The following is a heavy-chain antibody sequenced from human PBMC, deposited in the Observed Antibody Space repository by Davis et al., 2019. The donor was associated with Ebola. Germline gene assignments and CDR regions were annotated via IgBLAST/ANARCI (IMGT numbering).Heavy chain of an antibody. D-gene: IGHD6-19*01. CDR1: GYTFTGYY. CDR2: INPNSGGT. CDR3: GGGWLVLPNY. Sequence: ASVKVSCNASGYTFTGYYMHCVRQAPGQGLEWMRWINPNSGGTNYAQKFQGWVTMTRDTSTSTVYMELSSLRSEDTAVYYCGGGWLVLPNYWGQGTLVTVSS. J-gene: IGHJ4*02. V-gene: IGHV1-2*04.